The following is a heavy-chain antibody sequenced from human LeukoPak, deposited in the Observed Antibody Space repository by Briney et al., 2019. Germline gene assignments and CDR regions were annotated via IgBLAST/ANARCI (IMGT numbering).Heavy chain of an antibody. CDR3: SRATSSWRPFDY. CDR2: IYYSGST. V-gene: IGHV4-59*01. Sequence: SETLSLTCTVSGGSISSYYWSWVRQPPGKGLEWIGYIYYSGSTNYNPSLKSRLTISVDTSKNQFSLKLTSVTAADTAVYYCSRATSSWRPFDYWGQGALVTVSS. J-gene: IGHJ4*02. CDR1: GGSISSYY. D-gene: IGHD6-13*01.